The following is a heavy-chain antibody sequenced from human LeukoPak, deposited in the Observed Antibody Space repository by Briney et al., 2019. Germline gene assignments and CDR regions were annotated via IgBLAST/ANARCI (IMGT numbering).Heavy chain of an antibody. J-gene: IGHJ6*02. CDR3: ARDGGYNYGMDV. Sequence: GGSLRLSCAASGNYWMHWVRQAPGKGLVWVSHINSDGSWTGYADSVKGRFTISRDNAKNSLYLQMNSLRAEDTAVYYCARDGGYNYGMDVWGQGTTVTVSS. D-gene: IGHD2-2*02. CDR1: GNYW. V-gene: IGHV3-74*01. CDR2: INSDGSWT.